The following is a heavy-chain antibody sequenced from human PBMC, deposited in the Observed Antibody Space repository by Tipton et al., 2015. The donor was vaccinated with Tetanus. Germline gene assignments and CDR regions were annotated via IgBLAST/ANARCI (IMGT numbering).Heavy chain of an antibody. CDR2: ISGGGHNT. D-gene: IGHD2-8*01. Sequence: SLRLSCAASGFTFSDYTMAWVRQAPGEGLEWVSTISGGGHNTHYADSVQGRFTISRDNSKNTMYLQMNSLRAEDTAVYYCTKDVGIVLFDYGGQGTRVTVST. CDR1: GFTFSDYT. J-gene: IGHJ4*02. CDR3: TKDVGIVLFDY. V-gene: IGHV3-23*01.